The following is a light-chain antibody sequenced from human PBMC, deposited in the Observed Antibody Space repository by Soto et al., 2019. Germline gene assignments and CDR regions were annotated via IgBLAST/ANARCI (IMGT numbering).Light chain of an antibody. CDR2: EGS. CDR3: CSYAGSSTFHVV. J-gene: IGLJ2*01. CDR1: SSDVGSYNL. V-gene: IGLV2-23*03. Sequence: QSALTQPGSVSGSPGQSITISCTGTSSDVGSYNLVSWYQQHLGKAPKLMIYEGSKRPSGVSNRFSGSKSGNTASLTISGLQAEDEADYYCCSYAGSSTFHVVFGGGTKVTVL.